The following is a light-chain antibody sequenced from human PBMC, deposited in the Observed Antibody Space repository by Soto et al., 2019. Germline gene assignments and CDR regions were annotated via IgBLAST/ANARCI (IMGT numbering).Light chain of an antibody. CDR1: QAIDQS. CDR3: KEHNGELPVA. V-gene: IGKV1-27*01. J-gene: IGKJ3*01. CDR2: AAS. Sequence: GDRVTITCRSSQAIDQSVAWYQQKPGQVPQLLIYAASTLHSWVTSRFSGSGSGTHFTLAITGLQHEDVATYFCKEHNGELPVAFGPGTTVDV.